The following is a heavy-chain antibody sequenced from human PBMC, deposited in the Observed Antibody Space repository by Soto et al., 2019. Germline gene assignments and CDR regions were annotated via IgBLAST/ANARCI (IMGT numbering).Heavy chain of an antibody. CDR1: GFSLTTSGVG. J-gene: IGHJ4*02. Sequence: QITLKESGPALVKPTQTLTLICTVSGFSLTTSGVGVGWIRQPPGKALEWLALIYWDDDKRYSASLKSRLTISKDTSKNQVVLTMTNMDPVDTATYYCAHRSRYCSGGNCYRNNLFDYWGQGTLVTVSS. CDR2: IYWDDDK. V-gene: IGHV2-5*02. CDR3: AHRSRYCSGGNCYRNNLFDY. D-gene: IGHD2-15*01.